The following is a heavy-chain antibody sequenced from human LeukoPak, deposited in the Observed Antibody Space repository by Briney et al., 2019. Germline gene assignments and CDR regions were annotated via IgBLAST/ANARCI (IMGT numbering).Heavy chain of an antibody. D-gene: IGHD2-8*01. Sequence: PGGSLRLSCAASGFTFSSYSMNWVRQAPGKGLEWVSSIGSSSSYIYYADSVKGRFTISRDNAKNSLYLQVNSLRAEDTAVYYCARPNLYSTSLDAFDIWGQGTMVTVSS. V-gene: IGHV3-21*01. CDR3: ARPNLYSTSLDAFDI. CDR2: IGSSSSYI. J-gene: IGHJ3*02. CDR1: GFTFSSYS.